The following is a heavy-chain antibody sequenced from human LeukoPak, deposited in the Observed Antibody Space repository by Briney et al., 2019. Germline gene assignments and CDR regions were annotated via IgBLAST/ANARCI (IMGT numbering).Heavy chain of an antibody. CDR3: ATRGYVPHLGGDLAFDY. J-gene: IGHJ4*02. CDR2: INPNSGGT. CDR1: GYTFTGYY. Sequence: ASVKVSCKASGYTFTGYYMHWVLQAPGQGLEWMGWINPNSGGTNYAQKFQGRVTMTRDTSISTAYMELSRLRSDDTAVYYCATRGYVPHLGGDLAFDYWGQGTLVTVSS. D-gene: IGHD2-21*01. V-gene: IGHV1-2*02.